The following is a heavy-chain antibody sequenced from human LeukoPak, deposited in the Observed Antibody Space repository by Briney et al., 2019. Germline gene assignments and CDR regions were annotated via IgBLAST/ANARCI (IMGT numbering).Heavy chain of an antibody. Sequence: GESLKISCKGSGYSFTSYWIGWVRQMPGKGLEWMGIIYPGDSDTRYSPSFQGQVTISADKSISTAYLQWSSLKASDTAVYYCARRPRGPYCGGDCCSGGYYFDYWGQGTLVTVSS. J-gene: IGHJ4*02. V-gene: IGHV5-51*01. CDR1: GYSFTSYW. CDR3: ARRPRGPYCGGDCCSGGYYFDY. CDR2: IYPGDSDT. D-gene: IGHD2-21*02.